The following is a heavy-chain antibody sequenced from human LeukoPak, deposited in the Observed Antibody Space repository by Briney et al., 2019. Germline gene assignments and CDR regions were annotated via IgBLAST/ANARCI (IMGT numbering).Heavy chain of an antibody. CDR2: IYYSGST. Sequence: SETLSLTCAVYGGSFSGYYWSWIRQPPGKGLEWIGYIYYSGSTNYNPSLKSRVTISVDTSKNQFSLKLSSVTAADTAVYYCARHAGYCSGGSCHDYWGQGTLVTVSS. D-gene: IGHD2-15*01. CDR1: GGSFSGYY. V-gene: IGHV4-59*08. CDR3: ARHAGYCSGGSCHDY. J-gene: IGHJ4*02.